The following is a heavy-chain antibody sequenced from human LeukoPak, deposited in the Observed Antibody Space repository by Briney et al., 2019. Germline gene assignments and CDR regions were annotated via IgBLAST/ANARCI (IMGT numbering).Heavy chain of an antibody. J-gene: IGHJ6*03. V-gene: IGHV3-7*01. Sequence: GSLRLSCAASGFTFSSYGMSWVRQAPGRGLEWVANIRQDGSEKYYVDSVKGRFTISRDNAKNSLYLQMNSPRAEDTAVYYCARVAAAGIYYYYYMDVWGKGTTDTVSS. CDR3: ARVAAAGIYYYYYMDV. D-gene: IGHD6-13*01. CDR1: GFTFSSYG. CDR2: IRQDGSEK.